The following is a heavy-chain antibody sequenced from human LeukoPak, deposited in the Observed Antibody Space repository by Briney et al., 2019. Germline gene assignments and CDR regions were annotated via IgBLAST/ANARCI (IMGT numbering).Heavy chain of an antibody. J-gene: IGHJ4*01. CDR3: ARLYRSGWYVDY. CDR2: IYYSGST. Sequence: PSETLSLTCAVSGGSISSSSYYWGWIRQPPGKGLEWIGSIYYSGSTYYNPSLKSRVTISVDTSKNQFSLKLSSVTAADTAVYYCARLYRSGWYVDYWGQGTLVTVSS. CDR1: GGSISSSSYY. V-gene: IGHV4-39*01. D-gene: IGHD6-19*01.